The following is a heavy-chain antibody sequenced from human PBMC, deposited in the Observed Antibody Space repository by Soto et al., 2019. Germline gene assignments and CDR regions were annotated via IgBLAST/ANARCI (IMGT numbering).Heavy chain of an antibody. J-gene: IGHJ4*02. CDR2: IGPESGAT. D-gene: IGHD3-16*01. CDR1: GYTFTGHY. CDR3: ARGRRGHIGVLY. V-gene: IGHV1-2*02. Sequence: ASVKVSCKASGYTFTGHYIHWVRQAPEQGPEWMGEIGPESGATRDAQRFQGRVTMTRDLSITTGYRALNNLSPDDTAVHYSARGRRGHIGVLYWGQRTPATV.